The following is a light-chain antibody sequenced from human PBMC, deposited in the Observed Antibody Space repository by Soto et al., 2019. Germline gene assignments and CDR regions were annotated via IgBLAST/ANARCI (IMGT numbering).Light chain of an antibody. CDR3: QQYGSSPWT. CDR2: GAS. V-gene: IGKV3-20*01. Sequence: EIVLTQSPGTLSLSPGERVTLSCRASQSVSTSYLAWYQQKPGQSPRVLIYGASSRATGIPHRFSGSGSGTDFTLTISRLETEDFAVYYCQQYGSSPWTFGQGTKVEIK. J-gene: IGKJ1*01. CDR1: QSVSTSY.